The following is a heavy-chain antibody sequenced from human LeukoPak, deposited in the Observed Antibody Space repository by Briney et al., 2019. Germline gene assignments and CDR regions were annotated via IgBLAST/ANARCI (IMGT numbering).Heavy chain of an antibody. CDR1: AFTFSNYW. Sequence: GGSLRFSGAASAFTFSNYWMSWVRQAPGKGLKGVANIKEDGSEINYVDSVKGRFTISRDNAKNSLYLQMNSLTVDDTAVYYCARDRGYSSFDYWGQGTLVTVSS. D-gene: IGHD4-23*01. CDR2: IKEDGSEI. J-gene: IGHJ4*02. V-gene: IGHV3-7*01. CDR3: ARDRGYSSFDY.